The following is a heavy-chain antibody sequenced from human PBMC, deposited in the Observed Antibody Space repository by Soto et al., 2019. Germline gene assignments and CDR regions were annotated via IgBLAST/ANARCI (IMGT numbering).Heavy chain of an antibody. CDR1: GYTFTSYA. CDR2: INAGNGNT. D-gene: IGHD3-10*01. V-gene: IGHV1-3*01. J-gene: IGHJ4*02. Sequence: ASVKVSCKASGYTFTSYAMHWVRQAPGQRLEWMGWINAGNGNTKYSQKFQGRVTITRDTSASTAYMELSSLRVDDTAVYYCAKHSRFSMALAPPHYWGPGTLVTVSS. CDR3: AKHSRFSMALAPPHY.